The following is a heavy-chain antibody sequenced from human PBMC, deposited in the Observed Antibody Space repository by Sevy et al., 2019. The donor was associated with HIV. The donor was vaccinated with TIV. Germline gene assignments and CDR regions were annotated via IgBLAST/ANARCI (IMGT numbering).Heavy chain of an antibody. V-gene: IGHV3-23*01. CDR2: ISRTGGTP. J-gene: IGHJ1*01. Sequence: GESLKISCAGSGFTFGGYMMNWVRQAPGRGLEWVARISRTGGTPEYGDSAKGRFIISRENSKNTVNLQFKDVSAEDTALYFCVKEGRDDFNPYLYFWGQGILVTVSS. CDR3: VKEGRDDFNPYLYF. CDR1: GFTFGGYM. D-gene: IGHD3-10*01.